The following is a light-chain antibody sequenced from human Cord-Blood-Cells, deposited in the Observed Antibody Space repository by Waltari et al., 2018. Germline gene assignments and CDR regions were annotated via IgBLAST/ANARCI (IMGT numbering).Light chain of an antibody. CDR1: SSDVGGYYY. J-gene: IGLJ3*02. CDR2: DVS. CDR3: SSYTSSSTLV. V-gene: IGLV2-14*01. Sequence: QSALIQPASVSGSPGQSITISCTRTSSDVGGYYYVFWYQQHQGQAPKLMIYDVSKRPSGVSNRFSGSKSGNTASLTIYGLQAEDEADYYCSSYTSSSTLVFGGGTKLTVL.